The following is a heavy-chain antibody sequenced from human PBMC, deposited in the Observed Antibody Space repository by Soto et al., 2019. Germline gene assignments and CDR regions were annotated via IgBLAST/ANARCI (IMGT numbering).Heavy chain of an antibody. D-gene: IGHD1-26*01. CDR2: IYHSGST. V-gene: IGHV4-30-2*01. J-gene: IGHJ6*02. Sequence: SETLSLTCAVSGGSISSGGYSWSWIRQPPGKGLEWIGFIYHSGSTYYNPSLKNRVGISVDTSKNQFSLKLSSVTAADTAVYYCARVSGSYYYGMDVWGQGTTVTVSS. CDR1: GGSISSGGYS. CDR3: ARVSGSYYYGMDV.